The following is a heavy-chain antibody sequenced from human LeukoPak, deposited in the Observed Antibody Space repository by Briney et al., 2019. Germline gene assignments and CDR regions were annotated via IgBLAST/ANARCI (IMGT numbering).Heavy chain of an antibody. J-gene: IGHJ4*02. Sequence: SETLSLTCTVSGGSISSSSYYWGWIRQPPGKGLEWIGSIYYSGSTYYNPSLKSRVTISVDTSKNQFSLQLNSVTPEDTAVYYCARELIAAAGIEYYFDYWGQGTLVTVSS. V-gene: IGHV4-39*02. CDR2: IYYSGST. D-gene: IGHD6-13*01. CDR1: GGSISSSSYY. CDR3: ARELIAAAGIEYYFDY.